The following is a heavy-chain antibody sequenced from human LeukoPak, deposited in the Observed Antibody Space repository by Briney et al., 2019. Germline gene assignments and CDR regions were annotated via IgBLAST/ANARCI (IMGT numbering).Heavy chain of an antibody. CDR3: AHLSGSYYLDGSDAFDI. Sequence: ASVKVSCKASGYTFTSYGISWVRQAPGQGLEWMGWISAYNGNINYAQKLQGRVTMTTDTSTSTAYMELRSLRSDDTAVYYCAHLSGSYYLDGSDAFDIWGQGTMVTVSS. V-gene: IGHV1-18*01. CDR1: GYTFTSYG. D-gene: IGHD3-10*01. J-gene: IGHJ3*02. CDR2: ISAYNGNI.